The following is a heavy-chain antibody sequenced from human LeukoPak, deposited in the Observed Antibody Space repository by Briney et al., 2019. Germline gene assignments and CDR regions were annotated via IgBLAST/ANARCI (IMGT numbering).Heavy chain of an antibody. V-gene: IGHV1-8*03. CDR2: MNPNTGNT. Sequence: ASVKVSCKASGYTLTSYDINWVRQAPGQGLEWMGSMNPNTGNTGYAQKFQDRVSITRNTSISTAYMELNSLRSEDTAVYYCARGTKSGLGESSIGYWGQGTLVTVSS. CDR1: GYTLTSYD. D-gene: IGHD3-16*01. CDR3: ARGTKSGLGESSIGY. J-gene: IGHJ4*02.